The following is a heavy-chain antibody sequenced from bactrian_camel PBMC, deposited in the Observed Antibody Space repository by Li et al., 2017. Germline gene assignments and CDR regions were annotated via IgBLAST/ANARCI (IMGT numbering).Heavy chain of an antibody. V-gene: IGHV3S55*01. CDR1: GPKRRYA. D-gene: IGHD1*01. Sequence: HVQLVESGGSSVQAGGSLRLSCTTSGPKRRYAMGWFRQAPGKGREAVAALDTDGTSHYVNSVKGRFIIGRDIDENKMWLQMNSLKPEDTAMYYCAAVSSFRRCSPSLVRGCLISGARGPRSPSPQ. J-gene: IGHJ4*01. CDR3: AAVSSFRRCSPSLVRGCLIS. CDR2: LDTDGTS.